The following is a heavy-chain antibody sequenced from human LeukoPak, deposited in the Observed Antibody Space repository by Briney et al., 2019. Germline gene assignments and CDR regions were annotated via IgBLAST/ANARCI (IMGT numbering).Heavy chain of an antibody. V-gene: IGHV3-7*03. CDR3: AKLPGTVDY. CDR1: GFTFSSYW. Sequence: GGSLRLSCAASGFTFSSYWMNWARQAPGKGLEWVASINHNGNVNYYVDSVKGRFTISRDNAKNSLYLQMSNLRAEDTAVYYCAKLPGTVDYWGQGTLVTVSS. J-gene: IGHJ4*02. D-gene: IGHD6-13*01. CDR2: INHNGNVN.